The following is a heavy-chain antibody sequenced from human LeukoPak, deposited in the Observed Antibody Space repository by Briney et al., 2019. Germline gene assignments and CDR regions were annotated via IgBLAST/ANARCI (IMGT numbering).Heavy chain of an antibody. Sequence: PSETLSLTCNVSGGSIGSYYWSWIRQPPGKGLEWIAYIYYTGNTNYNPSLRSRVSMSVDPAKNQFSLRLRSVTAADTAVYYCARVEKYTTSGPTDPWGQGTLVTVSS. J-gene: IGHJ5*02. D-gene: IGHD6-13*01. CDR2: IYYTGNT. CDR1: GGSIGSYY. CDR3: ARVEKYTTSGPTDP. V-gene: IGHV4-59*01.